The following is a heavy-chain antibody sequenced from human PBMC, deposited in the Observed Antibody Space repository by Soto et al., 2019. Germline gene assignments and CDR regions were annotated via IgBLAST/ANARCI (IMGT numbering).Heavy chain of an antibody. Sequence: EGQLVESGGGLVQPGGSLRLSCQVSGFTFRSYWMTWVRRAPGKGLEWVANINLDGSEKYYVDAVKGRFTISRDNAKNSLHLHLRDLRANDTAVYYCARGAMAGNEVPGDWGQGTLVTVSS. CDR2: INLDGSEK. V-gene: IGHV3-7*05. CDR1: GFTFRSYW. D-gene: IGHD1-1*01. CDR3: ARGAMAGNEVPGD. J-gene: IGHJ1*01.